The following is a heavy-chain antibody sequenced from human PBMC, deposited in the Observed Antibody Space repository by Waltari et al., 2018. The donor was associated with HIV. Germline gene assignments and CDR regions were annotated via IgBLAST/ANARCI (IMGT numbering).Heavy chain of an antibody. CDR3: ARGDGYSYGPLRFDP. V-gene: IGHV4-34*01. D-gene: IGHD5-18*01. J-gene: IGHJ5*02. Sequence: QVQLQQWGAGLLKPSETLSLTCAVYGGSFSGYYWSWIRQPPGKGLEWIGEINHSGSTNYNPSLKSRVTISVDTSKNQFSLKLSSVTAADKAVYYCARGDGYSYGPLRFDPWGQGTLVTVSS. CDR2: INHSGST. CDR1: GGSFSGYY.